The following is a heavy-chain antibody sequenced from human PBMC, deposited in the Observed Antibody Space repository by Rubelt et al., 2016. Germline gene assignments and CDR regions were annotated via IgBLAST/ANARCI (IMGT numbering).Heavy chain of an antibody. CDR2: ISAHNGNT. CDR1: GYTFTSYG. V-gene: IGHV1-18*01. D-gene: IGHD3-3*01. CDR3: ARMVNDFWSGYHNWFDP. J-gene: IGHJ5*02. Sequence: QVQLVQSGAEVKKPGASVKVSCKASGYTFTSYGISWVRQAPGQGLEWMGWISAHNGNTNYAQKRQGRVTMTTDTSTSRAYMELRSLRSDDTAVYYCARMVNDFWSGYHNWFDPWGQGTLVTVSS.